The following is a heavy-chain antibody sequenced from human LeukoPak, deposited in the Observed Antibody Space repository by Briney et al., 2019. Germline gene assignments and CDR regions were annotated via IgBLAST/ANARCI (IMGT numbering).Heavy chain of an antibody. J-gene: IGHJ4*02. V-gene: IGHV3-23*01. CDR2: IRGNGGST. Sequence: GGSLRLSCAVSGFTFSSYAMTWVRQAPGKGLEWVSTIRGNGGSTYYVDSVKGRFTISRDNSKNTLYLQMNSLRAEDTAVYYCAKGLYYYDSSGYLTFDYWGQGTLVTVSS. D-gene: IGHD3-22*01. CDR1: GFTFSSYA. CDR3: AKGLYYYDSSGYLTFDY.